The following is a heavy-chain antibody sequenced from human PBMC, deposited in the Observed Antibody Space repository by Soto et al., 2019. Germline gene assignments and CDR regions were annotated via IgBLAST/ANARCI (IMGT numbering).Heavy chain of an antibody. V-gene: IGHV3-30*18. Sequence: QVQLVESGGGVVQPGRSLRLSCAASGFTFSVFGRHWVRQAPGKGLEWVAVISNDGNSEHYADSVKGRFTISRDNSKNTFYLQMNSLSVEDTAVYYCAKTITTIGVSSTGRGALLDNWGQGILVSVSS. J-gene: IGHJ4*02. CDR2: ISNDGNSE. CDR1: GFTFSVFG. CDR3: AKTITTIGVSSTGRGALLDN. D-gene: IGHD3-3*01.